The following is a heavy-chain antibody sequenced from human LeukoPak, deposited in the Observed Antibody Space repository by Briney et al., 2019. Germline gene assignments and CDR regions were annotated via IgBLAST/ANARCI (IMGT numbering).Heavy chain of an antibody. CDR3: ARRHVYNYFFDY. CDR2: IYPGDSET. V-gene: IGHV5-51*01. CDR1: GYSSTTYW. Sequence: GESLKISCKGSGYSSTTYWIGWVRQMPRKGLEWMGIIYPGDSETRYSPSFQGQVTISADKSISTAYLQWSSLKASDTAMYYCARRHVYNYFFDYWGQGTLVTVSS. J-gene: IGHJ4*02. D-gene: IGHD5-24*01.